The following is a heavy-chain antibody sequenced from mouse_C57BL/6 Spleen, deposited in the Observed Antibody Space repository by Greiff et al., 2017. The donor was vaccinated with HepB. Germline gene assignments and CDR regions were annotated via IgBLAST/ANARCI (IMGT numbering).Heavy chain of an antibody. V-gene: IGHV1-22*01. CDR3: ARKGVTTGDFDC. CDR2: INPNNGGT. Sequence: VQLQQSGPELVKPGASVKLSCKASGYTFTDYNMHWVKQSHGKSLEWIGYINPNNGGTSYNQKFKGKATLTVNTSSSTAYMELRSLTSEDSAVYYCARKGVTTGDFDCWGQGTTLTVSS. D-gene: IGHD2-2*01. J-gene: IGHJ2*01. CDR1: GYTFTDYN.